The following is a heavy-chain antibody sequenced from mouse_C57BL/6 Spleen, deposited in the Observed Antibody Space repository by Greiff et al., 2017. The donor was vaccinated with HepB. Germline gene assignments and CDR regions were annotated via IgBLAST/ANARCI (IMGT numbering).Heavy chain of an antibody. J-gene: IGHJ4*01. CDR1: GFTFSSYA. CDR2: ISDGGSYT. D-gene: IGHD1-1*01. V-gene: IGHV5-4*01. Sequence: DVKLVESGGGLVKPGGSLKLSCAASGFTFSSYAMSWVRQTPEKRLEWVATISDGGSYTYYPDNVKGRFTISRDNAKNNLYLQMSHLKSEDTAMYYCARDRSYGGYYAMDYWGQGTSVTVSS. CDR3: ARDRSYGGYYAMDY.